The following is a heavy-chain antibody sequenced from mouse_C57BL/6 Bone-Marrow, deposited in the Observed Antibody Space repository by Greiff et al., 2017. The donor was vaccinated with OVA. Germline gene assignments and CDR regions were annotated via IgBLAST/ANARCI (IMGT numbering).Heavy chain of an antibody. D-gene: IGHD1-1*01. CDR2: IDPSDSYT. CDR3: ARSLITTVVGSAY. CDR1: GYTFTSYW. V-gene: IGHV1-59*01. Sequence: QVQLQQPGAELVRPGTSVKLSCKASGYTFTSYWMHWVKQRPGQGLEWIGVIDPSDSYTNYNQKFKGKATLTVDTSSSTAYMQLSSLTSEDSAVYYCARSLITTVVGSAYWGQGTLVTVSA. J-gene: IGHJ3*01.